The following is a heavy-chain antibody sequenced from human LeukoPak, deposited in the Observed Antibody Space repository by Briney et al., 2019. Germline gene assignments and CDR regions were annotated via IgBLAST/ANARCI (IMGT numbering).Heavy chain of an antibody. J-gene: IGHJ4*02. CDR3: AREVVIVVEPAANTIDY. Sequence: GGSLRLSCAASGFTFRDYTMNWVRQAPGKGLEWVSAISRSGTYIKYADSVKGRFTVSRDNAKNSLFLQMNSLRVEDTAVYYCAREVVIVVEPAANTIDYWGQGTLVTVSS. CDR2: ISRSGTYI. CDR1: GFTFRDYT. V-gene: IGHV3-21*01. D-gene: IGHD2-2*01.